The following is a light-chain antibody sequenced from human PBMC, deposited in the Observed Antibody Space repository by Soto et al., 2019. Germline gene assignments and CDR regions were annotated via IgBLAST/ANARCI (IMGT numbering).Light chain of an antibody. CDR2: EVS. V-gene: IGLV2-8*01. J-gene: IGLJ1*01. CDR1: SSDVGGYNY. Sequence: QSVLTQPPSASGSPGQSVTISCTGTSSDVGGYNYVSWYQQHPGKAPKLMIYEVSKRPSGVPDRFSGSKSGNTASLTVSGLQAEDEADYYCSSYAGRNNLEVFGNGTKVTV. CDR3: SSYAGRNNLEV.